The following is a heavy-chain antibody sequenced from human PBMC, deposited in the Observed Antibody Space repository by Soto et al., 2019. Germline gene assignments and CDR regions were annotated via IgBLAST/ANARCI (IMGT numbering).Heavy chain of an antibody. Sequence: GGSLRLSCSASGLTFSNYYMSWVRQAPGKGLAWVASINQDESDKYYVDSVKGRFTISRDNAKNSLFLQMNNLRVEDTAVYYCAKWRWQQSEFESWGPGTLVTVSS. J-gene: IGHJ4*02. CDR2: INQDESDK. D-gene: IGHD2-8*01. CDR3: AKWRWQQSEFES. V-gene: IGHV3-7*01. CDR1: GLTFSNYY.